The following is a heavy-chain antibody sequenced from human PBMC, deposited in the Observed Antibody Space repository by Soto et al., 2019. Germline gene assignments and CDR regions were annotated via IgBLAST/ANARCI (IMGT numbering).Heavy chain of an antibody. CDR2: IIPIFGTA. CDR1: GGTFSSYA. Sequence: SVKVSCKASGGTFSSYAISWVRQAPGQGLEWMGGIIPIFGTANYAQKFQGRATITADKSTSTAYMELSSLRSEDTAVYYCASSPIGVAASYYYGMDVWGQGTTVTVSS. D-gene: IGHD2-15*01. V-gene: IGHV1-69*06. J-gene: IGHJ6*02. CDR3: ASSPIGVAASYYYGMDV.